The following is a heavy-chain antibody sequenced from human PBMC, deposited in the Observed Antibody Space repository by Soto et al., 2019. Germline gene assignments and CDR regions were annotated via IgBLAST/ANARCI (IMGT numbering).Heavy chain of an antibody. CDR1: GGTFTSYA. CDR3: AGFRHCCASRCYYQVYF. Sequence: QVQLVQSGAEVKKSGSSVNVSCKVSGGTFTSYAFNWVRQAPGQGLEWMGGILPIFSSTNYAQNFQGRITIAADKATSTSDMHPTNLSADDTTLYYCAGFRHCCASRCYYQVYFWGPGSLVTVSS. J-gene: IGHJ4*02. D-gene: IGHD3-22*01. V-gene: IGHV1-69*06. CDR2: ILPIFSST.